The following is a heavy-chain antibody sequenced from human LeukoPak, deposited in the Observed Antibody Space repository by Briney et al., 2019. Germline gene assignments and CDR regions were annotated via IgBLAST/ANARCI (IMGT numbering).Heavy chain of an antibody. CDR1: GGTFSSYA. CDR3: ARCPQYSSDGGWFDP. J-gene: IGHJ5*02. D-gene: IGHD6-19*01. V-gene: IGHV1-69*05. Sequence: SVKVSCKASGGTFSSYAISWVRQAPGQGLEWMGRIIPIFGTANYAQKFQGRVTITTDESTSTAYMELSSLRSEDTAVYYCARCPQYSSDGGWFDPWGQGTLVTVSS. CDR2: IIPIFGTA.